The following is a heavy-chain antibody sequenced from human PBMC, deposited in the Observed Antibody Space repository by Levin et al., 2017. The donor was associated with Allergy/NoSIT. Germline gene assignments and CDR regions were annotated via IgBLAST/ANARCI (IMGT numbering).Heavy chain of an antibody. CDR1: GFTFDDYA. V-gene: IGHV3-9*01. CDR2: INWNSGSI. J-gene: IGHJ6*02. CDR3: AKDRLVWLGELLSGGMDV. Sequence: GGSLRLSCAASGFTFDDYAMHWVRQAPGKGLEWVSGINWNSGSIAYADSVKGRFTISRDNAKNSLYLQMNSLRVEDTALYYCAKDRLVWLGELLSGGMDVWGQGTTVTVSS. D-gene: IGHD3-10*01.